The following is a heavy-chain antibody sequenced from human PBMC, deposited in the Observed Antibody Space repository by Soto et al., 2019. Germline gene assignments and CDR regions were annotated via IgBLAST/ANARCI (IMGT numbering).Heavy chain of an antibody. CDR3: ARERVVGDCSSTSCPSYYYYYYGMDV. Sequence: QVQLVESGGGVVQPGRSLRLSCAASGFTFSSYAMHWVRQAPGKGLEWVAVISYDGSNKYYADSVKGRFTISRDNSTNTLYLQMNSLRAEDTAVYYCARERVVGDCSSTSCPSYYYYYYGMDVWGQGTTVTVSS. V-gene: IGHV3-30-3*01. CDR2: ISYDGSNK. D-gene: IGHD2-2*01. CDR1: GFTFSSYA. J-gene: IGHJ6*02.